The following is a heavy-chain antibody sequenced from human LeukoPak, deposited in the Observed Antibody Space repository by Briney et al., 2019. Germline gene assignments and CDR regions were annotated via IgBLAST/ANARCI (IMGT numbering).Heavy chain of an antibody. CDR3: ARDLGITMVRGDMDV. Sequence: GGSLRLSCAASGFTFSSYAMHWVRQAPGKGLEWVAVISYDGSNKYYADSVKGRFTISRDNSKNTLYLQMNSLRAEDTAVYYCARDLGITMVRGDMDVWGLGTTVTVSS. V-gene: IGHV3-30-3*01. D-gene: IGHD3-10*01. CDR1: GFTFSSYA. CDR2: ISYDGSNK. J-gene: IGHJ6*02.